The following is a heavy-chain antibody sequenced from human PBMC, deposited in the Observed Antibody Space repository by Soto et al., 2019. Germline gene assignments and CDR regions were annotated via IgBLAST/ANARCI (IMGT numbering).Heavy chain of an antibody. CDR3: ARDYWNSYYYYGMDV. V-gene: IGHV4-59*01. Sequence: SETLSLTCTASSGSISSDYWSWIRQPPGKGLEWIGYINYSGSTNYNPSLKSRVTISVDTSKNQFSLKLSSVTAADTAVYYCARDYWNSYYYYGMDVWGQGTTVTVSS. CDR1: SGSISSDY. J-gene: IGHJ6*02. CDR2: INYSGST. D-gene: IGHD1-1*01.